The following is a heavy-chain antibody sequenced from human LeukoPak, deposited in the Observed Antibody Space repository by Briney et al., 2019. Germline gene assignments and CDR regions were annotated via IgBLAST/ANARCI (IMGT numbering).Heavy chain of an antibody. CDR2: ISGSGGST. CDR3: AKEFEAAAGTYSDY. J-gene: IGHJ4*02. D-gene: IGHD6-13*01. V-gene: IGHV3-23*01. Sequence: GGSLRLSCAASGFTLRSYAMSWVRQAPGKGLEWVSDISGSGGSTYYADSVKGRFTISRDNSKNTLYLQMNSLRAEDTAVYYCAKEFEAAAGTYSDYWGQGTLVTVSS. CDR1: GFTLRSYA.